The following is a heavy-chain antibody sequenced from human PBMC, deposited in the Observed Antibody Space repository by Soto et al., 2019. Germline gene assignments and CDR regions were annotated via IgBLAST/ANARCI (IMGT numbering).Heavy chain of an antibody. J-gene: IGHJ6*02. Sequence: GASVKVSCKASGGTFSSYAISWVRQAPGQGLEWMEGIIPIFGTANYAQKFQGRVTITADESTSTAYMELSSLRSEDTAVYYCARGVVAVEDYYYGMDVWGQGTTVTVSS. CDR1: GGTFSSYA. CDR2: IIPIFGTA. V-gene: IGHV1-69*13. CDR3: ARGVVAVEDYYYGMDV. D-gene: IGHD6-19*01.